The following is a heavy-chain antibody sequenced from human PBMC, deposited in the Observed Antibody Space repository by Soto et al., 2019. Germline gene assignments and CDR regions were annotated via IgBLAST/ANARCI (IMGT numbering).Heavy chain of an antibody. D-gene: IGHD3-9*01. J-gene: IGHJ4*02. CDR1: GVTLSMYA. CDR3: AKEVEGDWFYFDF. CDR2: ISDSGDRT. V-gene: IGHV3-23*01. Sequence: EVQLLESGGGLVQPGGSPTLSCAASGVTLSMYAVTWVRQAPGKGLEWVSSISDSGDRTYYTDSVKGRFTVSRDTSKNTVYLQMRSLRGEDTAVYYCAKEVEGDWFYFDFWGQGTLVTVSS.